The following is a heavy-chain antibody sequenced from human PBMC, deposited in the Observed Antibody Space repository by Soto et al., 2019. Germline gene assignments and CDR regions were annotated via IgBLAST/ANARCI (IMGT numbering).Heavy chain of an antibody. Sequence: LSLTCGVSGGTIRSPDWWTWVRQPPGKGLEWIGEIFQSGSTNYTPSLESRVAISVDKSKNQFSLTLTSVTAADTAVYFCARGRGRYSSGWSWFDPWGQGILVTVSS. CDR1: GGTIRSPDW. J-gene: IGHJ5*02. CDR2: IFQSGST. CDR3: ARGRGRYSSGWSWFDP. D-gene: IGHD6-19*01. V-gene: IGHV4-4*01.